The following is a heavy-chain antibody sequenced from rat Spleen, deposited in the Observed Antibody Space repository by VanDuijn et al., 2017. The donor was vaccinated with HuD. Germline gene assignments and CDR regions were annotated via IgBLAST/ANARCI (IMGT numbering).Heavy chain of an antibody. Sequence: EVQLVESDGGLVQPGRSLKLSCAASGFTFSDYNMAWVRQAPKKGLEWVATISYDGSSTYYRDSVKGRFTISRDNAKSTLYLQMDSLRSGDTATDYCATQHVYFGLWDYVMDAWGQGASVTVSS. CDR1: GFTFSDYN. V-gene: IGHV5-7*01. D-gene: IGHD1-6*01. CDR3: ATQHVYFGLWDYVMDA. CDR2: ISYDGSST. J-gene: IGHJ4*01.